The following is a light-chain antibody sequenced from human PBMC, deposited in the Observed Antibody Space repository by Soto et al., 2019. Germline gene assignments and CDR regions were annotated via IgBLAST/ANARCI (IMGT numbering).Light chain of an antibody. CDR2: EVS. Sequence: QSVLTQPASVSGSPGQSITISCTGTSSDVGGYNFVSWYQQHPGNAPKLMIYEVSNRPSGVSDRFSGSKSGNAASLTISGLQAEDEADYYCSSYTSSNTLVFGTGTKVTVL. CDR1: SSDVGGYNF. V-gene: IGLV2-14*01. J-gene: IGLJ1*01. CDR3: SSYTSSNTLV.